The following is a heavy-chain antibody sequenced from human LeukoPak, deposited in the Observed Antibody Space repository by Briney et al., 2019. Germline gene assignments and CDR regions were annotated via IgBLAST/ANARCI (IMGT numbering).Heavy chain of an antibody. V-gene: IGHV4-39*01. CDR3: ARGVSYYDSSGYYNEYFQH. CDR1: GVSISRSSYH. CDR2: LYYSGST. D-gene: IGHD3-22*01. Sequence: PSETLSLTCTVSGVSISRSSYHWGWIRQPPGKGLEWIGSLYYSGSTYYNPSLKSRVTISVDTSKNQFSLKLSSVTAADTAVYYCARGVSYYDSSGYYNEYFQHWGQGTLVTVSS. J-gene: IGHJ1*01.